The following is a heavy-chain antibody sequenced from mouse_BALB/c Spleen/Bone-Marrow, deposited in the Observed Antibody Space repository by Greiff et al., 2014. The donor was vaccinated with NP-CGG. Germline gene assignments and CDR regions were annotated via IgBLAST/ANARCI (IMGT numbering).Heavy chain of an antibody. CDR1: GYSITSDYA. CDR2: ISYSGST. CDR3: ASHYYGSSYYAMDY. J-gene: IGHJ4*01. D-gene: IGHD1-1*01. Sequence: VQLQQPGPGLVKPSQSLSLTCTVTGYSITSDYAWTWIRQFPGNKLEWMGYISYSGSTSYNPSLKSRISITRDTSKNQFFLQLNSFTTEDTPTYYGASHYYGSSYYAMDYWGQGTSVTVSS. V-gene: IGHV3-2*02.